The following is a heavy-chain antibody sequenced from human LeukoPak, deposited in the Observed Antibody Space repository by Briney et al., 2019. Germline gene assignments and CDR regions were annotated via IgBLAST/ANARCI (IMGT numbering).Heavy chain of an antibody. CDR2: IIPIFGTA. CDR1: GGTFSSYA. J-gene: IGHJ4*02. CDR3: ARDPNSYYDSSGYFDY. Sequence: ASVKVSCKASGGTFSSYAISWVRQAPGQGPEWMGGIIPIFGTANYAQRFQGRVTITTDESTSTAYMELSSLRSEDTAVYYCARDPNSYYDSSGYFDYWGQGTLVTVSS. D-gene: IGHD3-22*01. V-gene: IGHV1-69*05.